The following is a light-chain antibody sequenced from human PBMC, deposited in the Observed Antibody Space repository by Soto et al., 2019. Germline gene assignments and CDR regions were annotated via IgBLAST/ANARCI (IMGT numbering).Light chain of an antibody. Sequence: QPVLTQPASVSGSPGQSITISCTGTSSDVGAYNYVSWYQQHPGKSPKLMIFEVSDRPSGVSNRFSGSKSGNTASLTISGLQAEDEADYYCSSYTSSNTLLFGGGTKVTVL. V-gene: IGLV2-14*01. CDR3: SSYTSSNTLL. J-gene: IGLJ2*01. CDR2: EVS. CDR1: SSDVGAYNY.